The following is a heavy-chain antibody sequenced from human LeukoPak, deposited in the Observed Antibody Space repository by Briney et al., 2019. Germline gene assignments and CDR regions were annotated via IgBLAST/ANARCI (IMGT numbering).Heavy chain of an antibody. CDR3: ARGWKYFDY. CDR1: GFTLSNYN. D-gene: IGHD1-1*01. Sequence: PGGSLRLSCAASGFTLSNYNIHWVRQAPGKGLEWVSYISSTSSTIYYADSVKGRFTISRDNAKNSLYLQMNSLRAEDTAVYYCARGWKYFDYWGQGTLATVSS. J-gene: IGHJ4*02. CDR2: ISSTSSTI. V-gene: IGHV3-48*04.